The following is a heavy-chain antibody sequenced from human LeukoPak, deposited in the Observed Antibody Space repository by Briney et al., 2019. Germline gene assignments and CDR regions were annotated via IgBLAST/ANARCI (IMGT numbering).Heavy chain of an antibody. Sequence: PGGSLRLSCAASGFTFSSYWMSWVRQAPGKGLEWVANIKQDGSEKYYVDSVKGRFTISRDNAKNSLYLQMNSLRAEDTAVYYCAKRKGYSGYADAFDIWGQGTMVTVSS. J-gene: IGHJ3*02. CDR3: AKRKGYSGYADAFDI. V-gene: IGHV3-7*03. CDR1: GFTFSSYW. CDR2: IKQDGSEK. D-gene: IGHD5-12*01.